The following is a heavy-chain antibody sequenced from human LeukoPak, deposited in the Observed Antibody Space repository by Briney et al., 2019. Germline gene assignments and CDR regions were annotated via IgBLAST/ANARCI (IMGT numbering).Heavy chain of an antibody. J-gene: IGHJ5*02. CDR1: GGSLSSSSYY. Sequence: SETLSLTCTVSGGSLSSSSYYWGWIRQPPGKGLEWIGSIYYGGSTYYNPSLKSRVTISVDTSKNQFSLKLSSVTAADTAVYYCARTYSSSSSEFDPWGQGTLVTVSS. CDR2: IYYGGST. D-gene: IGHD6-13*01. CDR3: ARTYSSSSSEFDP. V-gene: IGHV4-39*01.